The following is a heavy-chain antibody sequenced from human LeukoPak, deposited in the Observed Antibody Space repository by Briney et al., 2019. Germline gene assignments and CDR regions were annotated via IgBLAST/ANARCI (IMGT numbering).Heavy chain of an antibody. D-gene: IGHD2-2*01. CDR3: ARDSQDGNGHFSVSSTSCSDY. V-gene: IGHV3-23*01. J-gene: IGHJ4*02. CDR1: GFTFSNYA. CDR2: ITGSGAGT. Sequence: GGSLRLSCAASGFTFSNYALIWVRQAPERGLQWVSAITGSGAGTYYEDSVKGRFTISRDNSKNSLYLQMNSLRAEDTAVYYCARDSQDGNGHFSVSSTSCSDYWGQGTLVTVSS.